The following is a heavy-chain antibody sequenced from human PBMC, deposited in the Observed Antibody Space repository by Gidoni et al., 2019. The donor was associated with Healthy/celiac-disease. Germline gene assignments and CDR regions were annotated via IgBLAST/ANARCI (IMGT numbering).Heavy chain of an antibody. CDR3: AKDGAPKYYYDSSGPGNWFDP. Sequence: EVQPLESGGGLVQPGGSLRLSCAASGFTFSSYAMRWVRQAPGKGLEWVSAISGSGGSTYYADSVKGRFTISRDNSKNTLYLQMNSLRAEDTAVYYCAKDGAPKYYYDSSGPGNWFDPWGQGTLVTVSS. J-gene: IGHJ5*02. CDR1: GFTFSSYA. V-gene: IGHV3-23*01. CDR2: ISGSGGST. D-gene: IGHD3-22*01.